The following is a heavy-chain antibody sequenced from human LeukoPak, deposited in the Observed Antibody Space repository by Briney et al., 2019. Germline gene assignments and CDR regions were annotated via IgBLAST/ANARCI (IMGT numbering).Heavy chain of an antibody. Sequence: GGSLRLSCAASGFTFSSYAMSWVRQAPGKGLEWVSAISGAGGSTYYADSVKGRFTISRDNSKNTLYLQMNSLRAEDTAVYYCAKGHTDYGTGFDLWGQGTLVTVSS. CDR3: AKGHTDYGTGFDL. V-gene: IGHV3-23*01. J-gene: IGHJ4*02. D-gene: IGHD4-17*01. CDR2: ISGAGGST. CDR1: GFTFSSYA.